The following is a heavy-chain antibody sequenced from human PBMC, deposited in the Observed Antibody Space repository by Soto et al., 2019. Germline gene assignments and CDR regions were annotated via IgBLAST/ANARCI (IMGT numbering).Heavy chain of an antibody. CDR2: IYHSGTT. Sequence: SETLSLTCAIAGGSISSGGYHWSWIRQPPGKGLERIGTIYHSGTTYYKPSLKSRVTMSVDSSKHQCSLKLSSVTAADTAVYYCAIVSSSGYYFEYWGQGTPVTVSS. D-gene: IGHD3-9*01. V-gene: IGHV4-30-2*01. J-gene: IGHJ4*02. CDR1: GGSISSGGYH. CDR3: AIVSSSGYYFEY.